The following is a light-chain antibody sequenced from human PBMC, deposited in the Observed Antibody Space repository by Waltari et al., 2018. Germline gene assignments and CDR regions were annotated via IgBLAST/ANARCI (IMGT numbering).Light chain of an antibody. CDR1: SSNIGAGYY. V-gene: IGLV1-40*01. J-gene: IGLJ2*01. CDR3: SAWDSSLSTVL. CDR2: ENN. Sequence: QSVLTQPPSASGAPGQRVTISCTGSSSNIGAGYYVSWYQQFPRTAPKLLNYENNKRPSGVSDRFSGPKSGTSASLTITGLQSEDEADYYFSAWDSSLSTVLFGGGTRLTVL.